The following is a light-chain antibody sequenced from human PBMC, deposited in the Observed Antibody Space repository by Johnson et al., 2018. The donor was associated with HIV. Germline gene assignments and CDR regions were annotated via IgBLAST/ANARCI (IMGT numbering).Light chain of an antibody. J-gene: IGLJ1*01. Sequence: QSALTQPPSVSAAPGQKVTISCSGSSSNVGNNYVSWFQQLPGTAPKLLIYDNNERPSGIPDRFSATQSGPSATLGITGLQTGDEADYYCGTWDSSLSGYVFGTGTKVTVL. V-gene: IGLV1-51*01. CDR1: SSNVGNNY. CDR2: DNN. CDR3: GTWDSSLSGYV.